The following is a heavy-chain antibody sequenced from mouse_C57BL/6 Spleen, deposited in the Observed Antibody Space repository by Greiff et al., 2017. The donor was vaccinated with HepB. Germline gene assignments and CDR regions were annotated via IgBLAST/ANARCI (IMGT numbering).Heavy chain of an antibody. D-gene: IGHD2-4*01. Sequence: EVQLQQSGPELVKPGASVKISCKASGYSFTGYYMNWVKQSPEKSLEWIGEINPSTGGTTYNQKFKAKATLTVDKSSSTAYMQLKSLTSEDSAVYYCARTRLRGGYYAMDYWGQGTSVTVSS. V-gene: IGHV1-42*01. CDR1: GYSFTGYY. CDR2: INPSTGGT. J-gene: IGHJ4*01. CDR3: ARTRLRGGYYAMDY.